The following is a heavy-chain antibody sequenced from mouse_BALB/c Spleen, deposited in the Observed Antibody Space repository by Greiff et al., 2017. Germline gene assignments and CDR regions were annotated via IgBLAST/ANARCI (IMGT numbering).Heavy chain of an antibody. D-gene: IGHD2-10*02. V-gene: IGHV1-14*01. J-gene: IGHJ3*01. CDR2: INPYNDGT. CDR3: ARRGYAIGWFAY. CDR1: GYTFTSYV. Sequence: EVQLVESGPELVKPGASVKMSCKASGYTFTSYVMHWVKQKPGQGLEWIGYINPYNDGTKYNEKFKGKATLTSDQSSSTAYMELSSLTSEDSAVYYCARRGYAIGWFAYWGQGTLVTVSA.